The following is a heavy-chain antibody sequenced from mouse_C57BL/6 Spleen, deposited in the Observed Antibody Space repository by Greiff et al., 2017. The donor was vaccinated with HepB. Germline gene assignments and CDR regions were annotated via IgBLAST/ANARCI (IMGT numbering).Heavy chain of an antibody. CDR2: IHPNSGST. D-gene: IGHD2-2*01. V-gene: IGHV1-64*01. CDR3: AREGGYRYYAMDY. J-gene: IGHJ4*01. CDR1: GYTFTSYW. Sequence: QVQLQQPGAELVKPGASVKLSCKASGYTFTSYWMHWVKQRPGQGLEWIGMIHPNSGSTNYNEKFKSKATLTVDKSSSTAYMPLSSLTSEDSAVYYCAREGGYRYYAMDYWGQGTSVTVSS.